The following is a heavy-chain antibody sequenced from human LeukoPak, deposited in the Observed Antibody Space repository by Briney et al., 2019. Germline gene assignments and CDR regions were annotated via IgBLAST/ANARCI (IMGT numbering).Heavy chain of an antibody. V-gene: IGHV4-59*08. CDR3: ATQHQLVNTFDI. D-gene: IGHD6-13*01. J-gene: IGHJ3*02. Sequence: PSETLSLTSTVHTGYSTNNYWSWTRHPPRQGREWIGYLHYTGTTNSNPTLNLRGTVSLSPYTTQMTLRLSTLTASDAATYYCATQHQLVNTFDIWGEGAIISVSS. CDR1: TGYSTNNY. CDR2: LHYTGTT.